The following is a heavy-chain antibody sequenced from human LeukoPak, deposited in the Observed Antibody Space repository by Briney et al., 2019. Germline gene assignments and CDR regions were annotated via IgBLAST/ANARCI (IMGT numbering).Heavy chain of an antibody. Sequence: GGSLRLSCVASGFTFSSYWMHWVRQAPGKGLAWVSRINSDGSSTSYADCVKGRFTISRDNAKNAPYLQMNSLRAEDTAVYYCASGFSDTSGSTWGQGTLVTVSS. J-gene: IGHJ5*02. CDR3: ASGFSDTSGST. D-gene: IGHD3-22*01. V-gene: IGHV3-74*01. CDR2: INSDGSST. CDR1: GFTFSSYW.